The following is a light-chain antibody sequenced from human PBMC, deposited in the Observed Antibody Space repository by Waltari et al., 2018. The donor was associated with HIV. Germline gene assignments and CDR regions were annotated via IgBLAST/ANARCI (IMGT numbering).Light chain of an antibody. CDR2: YDS. CDR1: NIGSKG. Sequence: SYVLTQPPSVSVAPGKTARITCGGTNIGSKGVHWYQQKPGQAPVLVIYYDSHGPSGIPERFSGSKSGNTATLTISRVEAGDEADYYCQLWDGTGDHPGVFGTGTQVTVL. J-gene: IGLJ1*01. CDR3: QLWDGTGDHPGV. V-gene: IGLV3-21*04.